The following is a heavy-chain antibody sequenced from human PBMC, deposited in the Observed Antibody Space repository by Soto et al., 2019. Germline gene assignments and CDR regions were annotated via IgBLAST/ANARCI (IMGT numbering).Heavy chain of an antibody. Sequence: SETLSLTCTVSGGCISSYYWSWIRQPPGKGLEWIGYIYYSGSTNYNPSLKSRVTISVDTSKNQFSLKLSSVTAADTAVYYCEKALVPFGELLFDYWGQVTLFTVCS. D-gene: IGHD3-10*01. CDR1: GGCISSYY. J-gene: IGHJ4*02. V-gene: IGHV4-59*01. CDR3: EKALVPFGELLFDY. CDR2: IYYSGST.